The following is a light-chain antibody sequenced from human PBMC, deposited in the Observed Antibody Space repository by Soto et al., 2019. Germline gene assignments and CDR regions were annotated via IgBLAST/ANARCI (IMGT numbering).Light chain of an antibody. CDR3: QQSYRTPPT. Sequence: DIQMTQSPSSLSASVGDRVTITCRASQSISTYLNWYQQKPGKPPKLLIYTASNFQSGVPSRFSGSGAVTDFTLTSSSLQPEDSATYYCQQSYRTPPTFGQGTKVEIK. J-gene: IGKJ1*01. CDR1: QSISTY. V-gene: IGKV1-39*01. CDR2: TAS.